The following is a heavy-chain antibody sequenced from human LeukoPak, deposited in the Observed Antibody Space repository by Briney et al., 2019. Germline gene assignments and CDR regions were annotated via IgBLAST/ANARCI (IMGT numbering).Heavy chain of an antibody. CDR1: GFTLSGYS. V-gene: IGHV3-21*06. Sequence: GSLRLSCAASGFTLSGYSMNWVRQAPGKGLEWVSSISSSSTYTYYADSVKGRFTISRDNAKNSLYLQMNSLRAEDTAVYYCARTPAARIAAAGNSDYWGQGTLVTVSS. J-gene: IGHJ4*02. D-gene: IGHD6-13*01. CDR2: ISSSSTYT. CDR3: ARTPAARIAAAGNSDY.